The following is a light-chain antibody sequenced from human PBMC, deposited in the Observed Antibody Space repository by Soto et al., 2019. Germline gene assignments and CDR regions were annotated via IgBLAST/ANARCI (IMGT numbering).Light chain of an antibody. J-gene: IGLJ3*02. CDR3: QSYDSRLSGL. CDR1: SSNIGAGYD. V-gene: IGLV1-40*01. CDR2: GNS. Sequence: QSVLTQPPSVSGAPGQRVTISCTGSSSNIGAGYDVHWYQQLPGAAPKPLMFGNSHRPSGVPDRFSGSKSGTSASLAITGLQAEDEADYYCQSYDSRLSGLFGGGTKLTVL.